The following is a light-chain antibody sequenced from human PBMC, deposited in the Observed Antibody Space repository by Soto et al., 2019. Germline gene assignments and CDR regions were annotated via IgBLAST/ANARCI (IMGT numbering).Light chain of an antibody. CDR1: QSVTGRY. Sequence: EIVLTQSPGTLSLSPGERATLSCRASQSVTGRYLAWYQQKPGQAPRLLIYGASSRATGIPDRFSGSGSGTDFTLTISRLEPEDFAVYYCQQYDTSQTFGQGTKVDIK. CDR3: QQYDTSQT. V-gene: IGKV3-20*01. CDR2: GAS. J-gene: IGKJ1*01.